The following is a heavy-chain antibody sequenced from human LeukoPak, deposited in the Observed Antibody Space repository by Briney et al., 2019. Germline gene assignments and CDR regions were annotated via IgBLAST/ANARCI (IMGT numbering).Heavy chain of an antibody. CDR2: IKQDGSEK. CDR1: GFTFSSYW. CDR3: ARVGYYYDSSGYYSYYFDY. J-gene: IGHJ4*02. V-gene: IGHV3-7*01. D-gene: IGHD3-22*01. Sequence: GGSLRLSCAASGFTFSSYWMNWVRQAPGKGLEWVANIKQDGSEKYYVDSVKGRFTISRDNAKNSLYLQMNSLRAEDTAVYYCARVGYYYDSSGYYSYYFDYWGQGTLVTVSS.